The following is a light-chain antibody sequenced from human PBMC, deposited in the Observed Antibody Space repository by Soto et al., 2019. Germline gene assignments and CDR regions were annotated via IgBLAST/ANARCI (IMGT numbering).Light chain of an antibody. V-gene: IGLV1-40*01. CDR2: GDT. J-gene: IGLJ1*01. CDR3: NSYVAGSNV. CDR1: SSNIGAGSY. Sequence: QSVLTQPPSVSGAPGQRVTISCTGSSSNIGAGSYVHWYQHLPGTAPKVLIFGDTNRRSGVPGCFSGSKSGSTASLTVSGLQTEDEADYYCNSYVAGSNVFGTGTKLTVL.